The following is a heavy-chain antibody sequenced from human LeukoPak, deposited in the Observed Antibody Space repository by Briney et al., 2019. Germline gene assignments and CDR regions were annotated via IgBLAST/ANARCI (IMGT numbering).Heavy chain of an antibody. D-gene: IGHD5-18*01. J-gene: IGHJ4*02. CDR2: ISDSGRAT. CDR3: ARHDSFIPY. CDR1: GFIFSDYA. V-gene: IGHV3-23*01. Sequence: GGSLRLSCASSGFIFSDYAMSWVRQAPGKGLEWVSGISDSGRATYYADSVKGRYTISRDNSKNTVSLQMNSLIAEDTAVYFYARHDSFIPYWGQGTPVTVSP.